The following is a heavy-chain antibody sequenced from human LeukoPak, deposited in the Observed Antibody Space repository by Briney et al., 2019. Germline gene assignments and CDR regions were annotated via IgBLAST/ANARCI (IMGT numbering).Heavy chain of an antibody. J-gene: IGHJ4*02. D-gene: IGHD5-24*01. CDR2: ISYSGST. CDR1: GDSISNTYFY. CDR3: ARHFRMATIED. Sequence: SETLSLTCTVSGDSISNTYFYWVWIRQPPGKGLAWIGSISYSGSTSYNPSLKSRVTILVDTSKNQFSLSLTSVAAADTAVYYCARHFRMATIEDWGQGTLVTVSS. V-gene: IGHV4-39*01.